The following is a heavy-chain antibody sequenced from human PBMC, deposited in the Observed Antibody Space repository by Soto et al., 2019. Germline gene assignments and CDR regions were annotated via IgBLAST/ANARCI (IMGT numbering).Heavy chain of an antibody. CDR1: GFTFSSYA. Sequence: PGGSLRLSCAASGFTFSSYAMSWVRQAPGKGLEWVSAISGSGGSTYYADSVKGRFTISRDNSKNTLYLQMNSLRAEDTAVYYCTSPTYDFWSGYYTDYYYYYMDVWGKGTTVTVSS. J-gene: IGHJ6*03. V-gene: IGHV3-23*01. D-gene: IGHD3-3*01. CDR3: TSPTYDFWSGYYTDYYYYYMDV. CDR2: ISGSGGST.